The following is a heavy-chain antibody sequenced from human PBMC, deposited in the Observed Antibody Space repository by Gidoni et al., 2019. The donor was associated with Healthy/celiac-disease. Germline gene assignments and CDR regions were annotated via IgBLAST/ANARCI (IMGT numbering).Heavy chain of an antibody. V-gene: IGHV2-26*01. CDR3: ARSLYSSSWYPDYGMDV. CDR1: GFSLSTARMG. D-gene: IGHD6-13*01. J-gene: IGHJ6*02. Sequence: QVTLKESGPVLVKPTETLTLPCTVSGFSLSTARMGVSWIRQPPGKALEWLAHIFSNDEKSYSTSLKSRLTISKDTSKSQVVLTMTNMDPVDTATYYCARSLYSSSWYPDYGMDVWGQGTTVTVSS. CDR2: IFSNDEK.